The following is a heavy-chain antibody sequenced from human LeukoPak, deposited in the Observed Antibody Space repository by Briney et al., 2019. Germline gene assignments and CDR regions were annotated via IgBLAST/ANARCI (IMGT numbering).Heavy chain of an antibody. V-gene: IGHV1-69*01. CDR3: ARDRHSYGYFDY. CDR2: IIPIFGTA. CDR1: GGTFSSYA. J-gene: IGHJ4*02. Sequence: VASVKVSCKASGGTFSSYAISWVRQAPGQGLEWMGGIIPIFGTANYAQKFQGRVTITADESTSTAYMELSSLRSEDTAVYYCARDRHSYGYFDYWGQGTLVTVSS. D-gene: IGHD5-18*01.